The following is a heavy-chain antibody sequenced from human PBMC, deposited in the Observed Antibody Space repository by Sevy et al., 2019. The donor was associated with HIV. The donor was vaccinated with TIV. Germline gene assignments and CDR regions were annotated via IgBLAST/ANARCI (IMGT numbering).Heavy chain of an antibody. CDR2: INPKSGGT. D-gene: IGHD2-8*01. J-gene: IGHJ3*02. CDR3: ARGGGEGKMDDAFDI. CDR1: GYTFTDYY. V-gene: IGHV1-2*06. Sequence: ASVKVSCKASGYTFTDYYMFWVRQAPGQGLEWMGRINPKSGGTNYAQKFQGRVTMTRDTSITTAYMELSRRTSDDTAVFYCARGGGEGKMDDAFDIWGQGTMVTVSS.